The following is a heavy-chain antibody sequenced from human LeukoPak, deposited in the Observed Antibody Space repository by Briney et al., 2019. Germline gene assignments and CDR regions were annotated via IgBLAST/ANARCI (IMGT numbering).Heavy chain of an antibody. D-gene: IGHD6-6*01. CDR3: ARDLRIAARRLDGMDV. CDR2: IYTSGST. CDR1: GGSISSSSYY. J-gene: IGHJ6*02. Sequence: SETLSLTCTVSGGSISSSSYYWSWIRQPAGKGLEWIGRIYTSGSTNYNPSLKSRVTMSVDTSKNQFSLKLSSVTAADTAVYYCARDLRIAARRLDGMDVWGQGTTVTVSS. V-gene: IGHV4-61*02.